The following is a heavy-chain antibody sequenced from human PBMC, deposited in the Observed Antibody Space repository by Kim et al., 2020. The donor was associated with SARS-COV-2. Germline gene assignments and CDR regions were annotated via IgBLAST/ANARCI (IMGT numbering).Heavy chain of an antibody. D-gene: IGHD2-15*01. CDR2: MNPNSGNT. V-gene: IGHV1-8*01. CDR1: GYTFTNYD. CDR3: AGGFRRHRIVVLVAVTSDYFDY. J-gene: IGHJ4*02. Sequence: ASVKVSCKASGYTFTNYDINWVRQATGQGLEWMGWMNPNSGNTGYAQKFQGRVTMTRNTSISTAYMELSSLRSEDTAVYYCAGGFRRHRIVVLVAVTSDYFDYWGQGTLVTVSS.